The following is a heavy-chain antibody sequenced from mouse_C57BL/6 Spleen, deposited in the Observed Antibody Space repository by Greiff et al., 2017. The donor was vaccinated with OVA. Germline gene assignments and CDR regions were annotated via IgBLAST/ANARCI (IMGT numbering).Heavy chain of an antibody. V-gene: IGHV14-4*01. D-gene: IGHD1-1*01. CDR3: TTGYGSSYTYYAMDY. CDR2: IDPENGDT. Sequence: VQLQQSGAELVRPGASVKLSCTASGFNIKDDYMHWVKQRPEQGLEWIGWIDPENGDTEYASKFQGKATITADTSSNTAYLQLSSLTSEDTAVYYCTTGYGSSYTYYAMDYWGQGTSVTVSS. CDR1: GFNIKDDY. J-gene: IGHJ4*01.